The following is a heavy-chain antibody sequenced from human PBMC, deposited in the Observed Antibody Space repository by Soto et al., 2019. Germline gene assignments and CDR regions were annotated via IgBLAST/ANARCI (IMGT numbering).Heavy chain of an antibody. CDR2: VSGRSDNT. V-gene: IGHV3-23*01. CDR3: ARAPPDSSSWYWFDS. CDR1: GFTFSSNA. D-gene: IGHD6-13*01. Sequence: PGGSLRLSCSASGFTFSSNAMSWVRQAPGQGLEWVSSVSGRSDNTYYADSVKGRFIISRDNSKNTLYLQMSSLRAEDTAVYYCARAPPDSSSWYWFDSWGQGTRVTVSS. J-gene: IGHJ5*01.